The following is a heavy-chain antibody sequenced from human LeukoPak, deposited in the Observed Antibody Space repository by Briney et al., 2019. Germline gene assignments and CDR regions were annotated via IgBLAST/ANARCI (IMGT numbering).Heavy chain of an antibody. Sequence: ASVKVSCKASGYTFTSYGISWVRQAPGQGLEWMGRISAYNGNANYAQKLQGRVTMTTDTSTSTAYMELRSLRSDDTAVYYCARHVHNWNPDAFDIWGQGTMVTVSS. V-gene: IGHV1-18*01. D-gene: IGHD1-20*01. CDR1: GYTFTSYG. CDR3: ARHVHNWNPDAFDI. CDR2: ISAYNGNA. J-gene: IGHJ3*02.